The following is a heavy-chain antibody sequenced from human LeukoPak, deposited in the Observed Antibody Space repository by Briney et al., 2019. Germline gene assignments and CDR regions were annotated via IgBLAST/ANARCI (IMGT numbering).Heavy chain of an antibody. J-gene: IGHJ4*02. Sequence: PGGSLRLSCAASGFIFSNYVMHWVRQAPGKGLEWVAVIRYDGSNKYYADSVKGRFTISRDNSKNTLYLQMNSLRAEDTAVYYCAREVTYSGCVFDYWGQGTLVTVSS. CDR3: AREVTYSGCVFDY. CDR1: GFIFSNYV. CDR2: IRYDGSNK. D-gene: IGHD5-12*01. V-gene: IGHV3-30*02.